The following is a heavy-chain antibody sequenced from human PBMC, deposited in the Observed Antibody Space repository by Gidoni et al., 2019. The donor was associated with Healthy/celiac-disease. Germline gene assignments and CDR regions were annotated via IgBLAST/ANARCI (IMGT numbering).Heavy chain of an antibody. CDR3: AKDRGIAARPSWFDP. CDR1: GFTFSSYA. J-gene: IGHJ5*02. Sequence: EVQLLESGGGLVQPGGSLSRYCAASGFTFSSYAMRWVRQAPGKGLEWVSAISGSGGSTYYADSVKGRFTISRDNSKNTLYLQMNSLRAEDTAVYYCAKDRGIAARPSWFDPWGQGTLVTVSS. CDR2: ISGSGGST. V-gene: IGHV3-23*01. D-gene: IGHD6-6*01.